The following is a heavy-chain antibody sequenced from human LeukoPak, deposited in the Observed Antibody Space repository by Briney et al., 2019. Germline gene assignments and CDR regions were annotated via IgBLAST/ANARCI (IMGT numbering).Heavy chain of an antibody. J-gene: IGHJ6*02. V-gene: IGHV3-23*01. D-gene: IGHD6-6*01. CDR3: AKGSFVETRVLIRYYYYGMDG. Sequence: PGRSLTLSYAHSGLTHSSYPMRCVRHAPKKVHDSVSATSGHDGSIYYADSVTGRFTISSDNSKNTLYLQMHSLRAQDTAVYYCAKGSFVETRVLIRYYYYGMDGWGQGTTVTVSS. CDR1: GLTHSSYP. CDR2: TSGHDGSI.